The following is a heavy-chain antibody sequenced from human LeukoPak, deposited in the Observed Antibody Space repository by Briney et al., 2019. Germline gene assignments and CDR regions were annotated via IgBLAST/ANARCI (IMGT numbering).Heavy chain of an antibody. D-gene: IGHD3-10*01. V-gene: IGHV1-2*05. Sequence: ASVKVSCKASGYTFTGYYMHWVRQAPGQGLEWMGRINPNSGGTNYAQKFQGRVTMTRDTSISTAYMELSRLRSDDTVVYYCARDRLVRGVTYWFDPWGQGTLVTVSS. CDR2: INPNSGGT. J-gene: IGHJ5*02. CDR3: ARDRLVRGVTYWFDP. CDR1: GYTFTGYY.